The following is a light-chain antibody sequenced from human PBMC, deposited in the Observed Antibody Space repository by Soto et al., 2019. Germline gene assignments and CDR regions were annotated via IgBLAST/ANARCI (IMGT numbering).Light chain of an antibody. CDR3: HSYDSSRSGLVV. Sequence: QSVLTQPPSVSGAPGQRVTISCTGSSCNVGAGYDVHWYQQLPGTAPKLLIYGNSNRPSGVPDQFSGSKSGTSASLAITGLHDEDEADYYCHSYDSSRSGLVVFGGGTKVTVL. CDR2: GNS. CDR1: SCNVGAGYD. V-gene: IGLV1-40*01. J-gene: IGLJ2*01.